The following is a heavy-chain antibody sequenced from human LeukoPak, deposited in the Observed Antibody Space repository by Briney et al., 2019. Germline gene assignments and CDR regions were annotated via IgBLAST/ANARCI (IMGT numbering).Heavy chain of an antibody. CDR3: ARDRDSSGRYYFDY. V-gene: IGHV1-46*01. Sequence: ASVKVSCKAFGYIFINYYIHWVRQAPGQGLEWMGLINPNGAYTTNAQKFQGRVTVTRDTSTSTVYMELSSLRSDDTAVYYCARDRDSSGRYYFDYWGQGSLVTVSS. J-gene: IGHJ4*02. D-gene: IGHD3-22*01. CDR1: GYIFINYY. CDR2: INPNGAYT.